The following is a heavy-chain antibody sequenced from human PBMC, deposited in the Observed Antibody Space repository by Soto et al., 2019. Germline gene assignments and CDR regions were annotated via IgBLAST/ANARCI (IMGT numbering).Heavy chain of an antibody. CDR2: IKQDGSEK. D-gene: IGHD1-7*01. J-gene: IGHJ4*02. V-gene: IGHV3-7*05. CDR1: GFTFSSYW. CDR3: ARADSPYNWNYVFDY. Sequence: ESGGGLVQPGGSLRLSCAASGFTFSSYWMSWVRQAPGKGLEWVANIKQDGSEKYYVDSVKGRFTISRDNAKNSLYLQMNSLRAEDTAVYYCARADSPYNWNYVFDYWGQGTLVTVSS.